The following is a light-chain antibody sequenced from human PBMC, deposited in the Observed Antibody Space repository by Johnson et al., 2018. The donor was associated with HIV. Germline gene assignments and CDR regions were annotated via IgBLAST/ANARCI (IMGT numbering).Light chain of an antibody. V-gene: IGLV1-51*01. CDR1: SSNIGNNY. CDR3: GTWDSSLSANV. CDR2: DNN. J-gene: IGLJ1*01. Sequence: QSVLTQPPSVSAAPGQKVTISCSGSSSNIGNNYVSWYQQFPGTAPKLLIYDNNKRPSGIPDRFSGSKSGTSATLRLTGLPTGDAADYYCGTWDSSLSANVFGTGTKVTVL.